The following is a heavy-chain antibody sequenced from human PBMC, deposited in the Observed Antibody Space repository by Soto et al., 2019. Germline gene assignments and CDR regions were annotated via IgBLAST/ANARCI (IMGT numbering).Heavy chain of an antibody. Sequence: QVQLVESGGGVVQPGRSLRVSCAASGFSFRSYGMHWVRQAPGKGLEWVAVIWFDGSNKYYADSVKGRFTISRDNSNNTLYLQMDSLRAEDTAVYFCARDGEDDDYIWGSGNDCDVWGQGTMVTVSS. V-gene: IGHV3-33*01. CDR2: IWFDGSNK. CDR3: ARDGEDDDYIWGSGNDCDV. J-gene: IGHJ3*01. CDR1: GFSFRSYG. D-gene: IGHD3-16*01.